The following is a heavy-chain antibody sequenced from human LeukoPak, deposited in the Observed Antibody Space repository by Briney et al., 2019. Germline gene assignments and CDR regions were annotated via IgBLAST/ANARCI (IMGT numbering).Heavy chain of an antibody. CDR2: IWYDGSNK. CDR1: GFTFSSYG. Sequence: GRSLRLSCAASGFTFSSYGMHWVRQAPGKGLEWVAVIWYDGSNKYYADSVKGRFTISRDNSKNTLYLQMNSLRAEDTAVYYCARDKSSSTNLPDYWGQGTLVTVSS. D-gene: IGHD2-2*01. J-gene: IGHJ4*02. CDR3: ARDKSSSTNLPDY. V-gene: IGHV3-33*01.